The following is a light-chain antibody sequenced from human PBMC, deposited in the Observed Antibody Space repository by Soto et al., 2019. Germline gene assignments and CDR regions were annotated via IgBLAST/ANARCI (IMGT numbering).Light chain of an antibody. V-gene: IGKV3-15*01. Sequence: EILMTQSPPTVAFSPXERDTLSWRASQSISSNLAWYQQKPGQAPRLLIYGASTRATGIPARFSGSGSGTEFTLTISSLQSEDFAVYYCQQYNNWITFGQGTRLEIK. J-gene: IGKJ5*01. CDR2: GAS. CDR3: QQYNNWIT. CDR1: QSISSN.